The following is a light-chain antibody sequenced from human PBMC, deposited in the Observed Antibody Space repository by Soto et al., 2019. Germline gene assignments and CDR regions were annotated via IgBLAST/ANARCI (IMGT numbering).Light chain of an antibody. J-gene: IGLJ2*01. CDR1: SSNIGAGYD. CDR3: SSYRSSTTLVV. CDR2: ANT. V-gene: IGLV1-40*01. Sequence: QSVLTQPPSLSGAPGQRVTISCTGSSSNIGAGYDVHWYQQLPGTAPKLLIYANTNRPSGVPDRFSGSKSGTSASLAITGLRAEDEADYYCSSYRSSTTLVVFGGGTKLTVL.